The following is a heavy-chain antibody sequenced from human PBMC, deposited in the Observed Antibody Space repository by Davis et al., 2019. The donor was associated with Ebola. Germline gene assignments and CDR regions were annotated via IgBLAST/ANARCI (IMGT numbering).Heavy chain of an antibody. D-gene: IGHD3-22*01. CDR1: GFTFSSYG. V-gene: IGHV3-30*02. J-gene: IGHJ4*02. Sequence: GESLKISCAASGFTFSSYGMHWVRQAPGKGLEWVAFIRYDGSNKYYADSVKGRFTISRDNSKNTLYLQMNSLRAEDTAVYYCARSSTYYGGMDYFDYWGQGTLVTVSS. CDR2: IRYDGSNK. CDR3: ARSSTYYGGMDYFDY.